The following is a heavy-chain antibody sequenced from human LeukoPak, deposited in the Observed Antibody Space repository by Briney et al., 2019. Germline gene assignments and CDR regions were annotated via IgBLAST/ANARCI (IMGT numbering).Heavy chain of an antibody. D-gene: IGHD7-27*01. V-gene: IGHV3-11*01. CDR1: GFTFSDYN. Sequence: AGGSLRLSCAASGFTFSDYNMRWIRQAPGKGLEWVSSISRSGSTKYYADSVKGRFTISRDNAKNSLFLQMNSLRAEDTAVYYCGRGHWGLDYWGQGALVTVSS. CDR3: GRGHWGLDY. CDR2: ISRSGSTK. J-gene: IGHJ4*02.